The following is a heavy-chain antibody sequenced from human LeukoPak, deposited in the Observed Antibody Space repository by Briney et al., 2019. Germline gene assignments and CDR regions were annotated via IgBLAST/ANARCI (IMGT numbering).Heavy chain of an antibody. CDR1: GYSFTSYW. J-gene: IGHJ4*02. CDR3: ARQGGSYGSGSYYNPADY. Sequence: HGESLKISCKGSGYSFTSYWIGWVRQMPGKGLEWMGIIYPGDSDTRYSPSLQGQVTISADKSISTAYLQWSSLKASDTAMYYCARQGGSYGSGSYYNPADYWGQGTLVTVSS. V-gene: IGHV5-51*01. D-gene: IGHD3-10*01. CDR2: IYPGDSDT.